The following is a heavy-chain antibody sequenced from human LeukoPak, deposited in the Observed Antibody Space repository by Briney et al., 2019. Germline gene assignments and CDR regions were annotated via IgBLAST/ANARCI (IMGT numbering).Heavy chain of an antibody. J-gene: IGHJ4*02. CDR1: GYSISSGYY. CDR2: IYHSGST. CDR3: ARHSGIAARRGGYFDY. Sequence: SETLSLTCAVSGYSISSGYYWGWIRQPPGKGLEWIGSIYHSGSTYYNPSLKSRVTISVDTSKNQFSLKLSSVTAADTAVYYCARHSGIAARRGGYFDYRGQGTLVTVSS. D-gene: IGHD6-6*01. V-gene: IGHV4-38-2*01.